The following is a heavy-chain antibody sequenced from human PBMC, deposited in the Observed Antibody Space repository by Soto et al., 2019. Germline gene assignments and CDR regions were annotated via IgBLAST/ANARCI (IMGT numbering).Heavy chain of an antibody. CDR1: GGSISGVGYY. D-gene: IGHD6-13*01. CDR2: IHHSGTT. Sequence: QLQLQESGPGLVEPSQTLSLTCTVSGGSISGVGYYWGWIRQHPGKGLEWIGYIHHSGTTYYNPALTTRLTTSVATSKPQCSLKLRSVTAADTAVYYCARAWTAGAGWANWLDHWVPAPLVPVSS. CDR3: ARAWTAGAGWANWLDH. V-gene: IGHV4-31*03. J-gene: IGHJ5*02.